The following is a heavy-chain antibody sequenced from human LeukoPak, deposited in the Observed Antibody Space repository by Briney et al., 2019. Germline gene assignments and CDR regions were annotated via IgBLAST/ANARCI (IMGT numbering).Heavy chain of an antibody. D-gene: IGHD6-19*01. Sequence: GGSLRLSCAASGFTFSSYSMNWVRQAPGKGLEWVSYITTSSSTIYYADSVKGRFTISRDNAKNSLYLQMNSLRDEDTAVYYCARVRYSSGGYVDYWGQGTLVTVSS. CDR3: ARVRYSSGGYVDY. V-gene: IGHV3-48*02. J-gene: IGHJ4*01. CDR1: GFTFSSYS. CDR2: ITTSSSTI.